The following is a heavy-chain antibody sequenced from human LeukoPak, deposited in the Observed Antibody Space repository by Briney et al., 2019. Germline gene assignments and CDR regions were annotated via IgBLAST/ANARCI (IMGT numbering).Heavy chain of an antibody. CDR3: ASSCSGGSCSTPTRLDY. Sequence: PSETLSLTCTVSGGSISNYYWSWIRQPPGKGLEWIGEINHSGSTNYNPSLKSRVTISVDTSKNQFSLKLSSVTAADTAVYYCASSCSGGSCSTPTRLDYWGQGTLVTVSS. CDR2: INHSGST. CDR1: GGSISNYY. V-gene: IGHV4-34*01. D-gene: IGHD2-15*01. J-gene: IGHJ4*02.